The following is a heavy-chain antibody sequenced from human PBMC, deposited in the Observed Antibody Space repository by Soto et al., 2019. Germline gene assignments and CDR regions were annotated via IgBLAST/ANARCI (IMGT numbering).Heavy chain of an antibody. CDR3: AREPATAKPEGVDF. Sequence: VSVKVSCKASGYTFSDYYIHWVRQAPGQGLEWMGWINPNSGGTKYAPKFQGGVTMTRDTSITTAYMELSRLRSGDTAVYYCAREPATAKPEGVDFWGQGTLVTVSS. D-gene: IGHD1-1*01. CDR1: GYTFSDYY. J-gene: IGHJ4*02. V-gene: IGHV1-2*02. CDR2: INPNSGGT.